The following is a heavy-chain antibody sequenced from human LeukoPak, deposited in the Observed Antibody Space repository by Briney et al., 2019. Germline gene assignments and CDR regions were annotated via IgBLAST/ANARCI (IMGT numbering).Heavy chain of an antibody. Sequence: ASVTVSCMVSGYTLTELSMHWVRQAPGKGLEWMGGFDPEDGETIYAQKFQGRVTMTEDTSTDTAYMEVSSLRSEDTAVYYCATELATVITIARHYWGQGTLVTVSS. CDR2: FDPEDGET. J-gene: IGHJ4*02. CDR1: GYTLTELS. V-gene: IGHV1-24*01. CDR3: ATELATVITIARHY. D-gene: IGHD4-23*01.